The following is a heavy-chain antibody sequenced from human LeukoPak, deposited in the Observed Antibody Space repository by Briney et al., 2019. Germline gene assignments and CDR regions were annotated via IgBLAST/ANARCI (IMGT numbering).Heavy chain of an antibody. D-gene: IGHD1-26*01. CDR2: IKGDGSEK. J-gene: IGHJ5*02. Sequence: GGSLRLSCAASGFTFSSYWMTWVRQAPGKGLEWVGNIKGDGSEKYYVDSVKGRLTISRDNAKNSLYLQMNSLRAEDTAVYYCARSGSYWAGSYNWFDPWGQGTLVTVSS. CDR3: ARSGSYWAGSYNWFDP. V-gene: IGHV3-7*01. CDR1: GFTFSSYW.